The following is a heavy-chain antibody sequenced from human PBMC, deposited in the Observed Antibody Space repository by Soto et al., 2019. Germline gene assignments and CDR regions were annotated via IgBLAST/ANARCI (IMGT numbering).Heavy chain of an antibody. V-gene: IGHV3-23*01. Sequence: GGSLRLSCAASGFTFSSYAMSWVRQAPGKGLEWVSAISGSGGSTYYADSVKGRFTISRDNSKNTLYLQMNSLRAEDTAVYYCAKSLGWTIFGVGSHFDYWGQGTLVTVSS. CDR1: GFTFSSYA. CDR2: ISGSGGST. CDR3: AKSLGWTIFGVGSHFDY. J-gene: IGHJ4*02. D-gene: IGHD3-3*01.